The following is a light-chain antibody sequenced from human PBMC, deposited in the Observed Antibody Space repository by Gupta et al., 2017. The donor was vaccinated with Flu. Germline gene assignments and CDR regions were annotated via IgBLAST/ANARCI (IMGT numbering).Light chain of an antibody. J-gene: IGKJ1*01. CDR2: QVS. Sequence: DVVMTQSPLSLPVTLGQPASISCRSSQSLVYSDGNTYLLWFQQRPGQSPRRLIYQVSHREAGVPDRFSGSGSGTDFTLKISRVEAEDVGVYYCMQGSRWPWAFGQGTKAEIK. V-gene: IGKV2-30*01. CDR1: QSLVYSDGNTY. CDR3: MQGSRWPWA.